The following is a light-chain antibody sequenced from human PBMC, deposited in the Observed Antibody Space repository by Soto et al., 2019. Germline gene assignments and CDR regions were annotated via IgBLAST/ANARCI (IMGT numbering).Light chain of an antibody. CDR2: DNN. Sequence: QSVLTQPPSVSAAPGQKVTISCSGSSSNIGNNYVSWYQQLPGTAPKLLIYDNNKRPSGIPDRFSGSKSGTSATLGITGLQTGDEADYYGGTWDSSLSALYVFGTGTQLTVL. J-gene: IGLJ1*01. CDR1: SSNIGNNY. V-gene: IGLV1-51*01. CDR3: GTWDSSLSALYV.